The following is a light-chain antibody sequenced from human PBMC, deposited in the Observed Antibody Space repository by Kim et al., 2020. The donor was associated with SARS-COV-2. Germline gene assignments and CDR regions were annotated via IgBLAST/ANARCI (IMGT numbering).Light chain of an antibody. Sequence: ELTQPPSASVTPGQTVTISCSGSSSNIGSNTVTWYKQLPGTAPKLLIYNDNQRPSGVPDRFSGSKSGTSASLAISGLQSDDEADYYCSAWDDALNGDWVFGGGTQLTVL. CDR2: NDN. J-gene: IGLJ3*02. CDR3: SAWDDALNGDWV. CDR1: SSNIGSNT. V-gene: IGLV1-44*01.